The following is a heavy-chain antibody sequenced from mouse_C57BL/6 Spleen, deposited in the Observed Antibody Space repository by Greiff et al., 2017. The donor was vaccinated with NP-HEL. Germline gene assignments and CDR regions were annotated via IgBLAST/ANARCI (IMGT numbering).Heavy chain of an antibody. Sequence: EVQRVESGGGLVKPGGSLKLSCAASGFTFSDYGMHWVRQAPEKGLEWVAYISSGGSTIYYADTVKGRFTISRDNAKNTLFLQMTSLRSEDTAMYYCARGGAMDYWGQGTSVTVSS. V-gene: IGHV5-17*01. CDR1: GFTFSDYG. CDR3: ARGGAMDY. J-gene: IGHJ4*01. CDR2: ISSGGSTI.